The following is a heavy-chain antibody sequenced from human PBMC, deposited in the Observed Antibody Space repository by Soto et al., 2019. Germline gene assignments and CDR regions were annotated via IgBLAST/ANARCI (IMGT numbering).Heavy chain of an antibody. V-gene: IGHV4-34*01. J-gene: IGHJ6*02. CDR1: GGSISGYY. CDR2: ISHSGGT. CDR3: ARFSGSYYYAMDV. D-gene: IGHD6-19*01. Sequence: SETLSLTCAVRGGSISGYYWNWVRQSPGKGLEWIGEISHSGGTNYNPSLKSRVTISVDTSKNQFSLQLKSVTAADTALYYCARFSGSYYYAMDVWGQGSTVTVSS.